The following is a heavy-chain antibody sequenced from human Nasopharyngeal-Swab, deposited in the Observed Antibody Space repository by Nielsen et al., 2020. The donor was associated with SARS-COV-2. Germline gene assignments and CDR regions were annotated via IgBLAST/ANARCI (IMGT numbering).Heavy chain of an antibody. J-gene: IGHJ6*02. CDR1: GFSITYRF. Sequence: SAQVSCKASGFSITYRFLHWMRQAPGQALEWMGWITPFNGNAKYAQKFQGRVSITRDGSRTTASLELSSLRPDDTAMYFCASGQCINGVCNPTDGLDVWGQGTSVTVS. V-gene: IGHV1-45*02. CDR2: ITPFNGNA. CDR3: ASGQCINGVCNPTDGLDV. D-gene: IGHD2-8*01.